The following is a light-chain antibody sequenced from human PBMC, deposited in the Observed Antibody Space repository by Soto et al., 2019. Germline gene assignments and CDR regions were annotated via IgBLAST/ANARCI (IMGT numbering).Light chain of an antibody. Sequence: QSVLTQPASVSGSPGQSITISCTGTSSDVGGYNYVSWYQQHPGQAPKLMIYDVSNRPSGVSNRLSGSKSGNTASLTISGLQAEDEADYYCSSYTSSSPWVFGTGTKVTVL. J-gene: IGLJ1*01. V-gene: IGLV2-14*01. CDR3: SSYTSSSPWV. CDR1: SSDVGGYNY. CDR2: DVS.